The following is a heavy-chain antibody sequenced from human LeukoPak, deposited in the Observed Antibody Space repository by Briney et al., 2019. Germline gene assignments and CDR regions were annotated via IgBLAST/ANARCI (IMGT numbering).Heavy chain of an antibody. J-gene: IGHJ5*02. CDR3: ARSTRIFGVVIGKENWFDP. D-gene: IGHD3-3*01. Sequence: GASVKVSCKASGYTFTSYDINWVRQATGQGLEWMGWMNPNSGNTGYAQKFQGRVTITRNTSISAAYMELSSLRSDDTAVYYCARSTRIFGVVIGKENWFDPWGQGTLVTVSS. CDR2: MNPNSGNT. V-gene: IGHV1-8*03. CDR1: GYTFTSYD.